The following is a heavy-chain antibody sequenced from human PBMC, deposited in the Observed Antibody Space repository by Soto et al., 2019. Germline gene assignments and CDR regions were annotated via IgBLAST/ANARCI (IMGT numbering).Heavy chain of an antibody. CDR1: GFTFTTYW. CDR3: ARGLKNYYGVDV. J-gene: IGHJ6*02. CDR2: IKGDGSSL. V-gene: IGHV3-74*01. Sequence: EVKVVESGGGLVQPGGSLRLSCAASGFTFTTYWMHWVRQVPGKGLVWVSRIKGDGSSLSYADSVRGRFTISRDNAENTVYLQMGSLRADDTAVYYCARGLKNYYGVDVWGQGTTVTVSS.